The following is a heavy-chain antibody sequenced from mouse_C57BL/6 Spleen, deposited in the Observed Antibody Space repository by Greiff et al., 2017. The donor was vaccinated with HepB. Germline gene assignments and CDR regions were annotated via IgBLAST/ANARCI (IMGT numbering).Heavy chain of an antibody. Sequence: VQLQQSGAELVRPGASVTLSCKASGYTFTDYEMHWVKQTPVHGLEWIGAIDPETGGTAYNQKFKGKAILTADKSSSTAYMELRSLTSEDSAVYYCTREGYGYDDAYWGQGTLVTVSA. CDR2: IDPETGGT. D-gene: IGHD2-2*01. CDR1: GYTFTDYE. CDR3: TREGYGYDDAY. J-gene: IGHJ3*01. V-gene: IGHV1-15*01.